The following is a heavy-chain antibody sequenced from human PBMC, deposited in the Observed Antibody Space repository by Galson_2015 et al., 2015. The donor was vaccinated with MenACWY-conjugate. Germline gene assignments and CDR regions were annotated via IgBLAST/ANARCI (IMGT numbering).Heavy chain of an antibody. Sequence: LRLSCAASGFTFSDFYMTWIRQSPGRGLEWLSYLNPNGTTIYYANSVRGRFTISRDNANNSLYLQMTGLRDEDTAIYFCARSKRRYDLWGQGTLVTVSS. D-gene: IGHD2-2*01. CDR2: LNPNGTTI. V-gene: IGHV3-11*01. CDR1: GFTFSDFY. J-gene: IGHJ5*02. CDR3: ARSKRRYDL.